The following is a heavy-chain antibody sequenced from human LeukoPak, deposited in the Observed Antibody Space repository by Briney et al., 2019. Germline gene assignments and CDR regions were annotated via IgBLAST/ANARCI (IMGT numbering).Heavy chain of an antibody. J-gene: IGHJ4*02. CDR1: GFTFSSYW. V-gene: IGHV3-7*03. CDR2: IKQDGSEK. CDR3: AKGSLGTGSRYYDY. D-gene: IGHD2-8*02. Sequence: GSLRLSCAASGFTFSSYWMSWVRQAPGKGLEWVANIKQDGSEKYYVDSVKGRSTISRDNAKNSLYLQMNSLRAEDTAVYYCAKGSLGTGSRYYDYWGLGTLVTVSS.